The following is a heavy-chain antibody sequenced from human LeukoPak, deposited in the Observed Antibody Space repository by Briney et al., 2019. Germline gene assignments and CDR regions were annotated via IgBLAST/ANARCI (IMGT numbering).Heavy chain of an antibody. CDR1: GFTFSSYG. D-gene: IGHD2-21*02. V-gene: IGHV3-23*01. CDR2: ISGSGGST. CDR3: ARDLRAYCGGDCYSDY. Sequence: GGSLRLSCAASGFTFSSYGMSWVRQAPGKGLEWVSAISGSGGSTYYADSVKGRFTISRDNSKNTLYLQMNSLRAEDTAVYYCARDLRAYCGGDCYSDYWGQGTLVTVSS. J-gene: IGHJ4*02.